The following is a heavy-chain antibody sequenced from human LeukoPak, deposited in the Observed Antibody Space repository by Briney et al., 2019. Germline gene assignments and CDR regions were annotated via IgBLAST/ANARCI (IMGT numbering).Heavy chain of an antibody. CDR1: GFTFSSYA. CDR3: ARDIHSSGWYLGY. Sequence: LSGRSLRLSCAAPGFTFSSYAMHWVRQAPGKGLEWVAVISYDGSNKYYADSVKGRFTISRDNSKNTLYLLMNSLRAEDTAVYYCARDIHSSGWYLGYWGQGTLVTVSS. CDR2: ISYDGSNK. D-gene: IGHD6-19*01. J-gene: IGHJ4*02. V-gene: IGHV3-30-3*01.